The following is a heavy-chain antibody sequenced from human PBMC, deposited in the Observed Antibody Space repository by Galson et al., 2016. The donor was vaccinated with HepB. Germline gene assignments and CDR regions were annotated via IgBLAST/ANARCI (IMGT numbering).Heavy chain of an antibody. CDR1: GYTFSNYG. V-gene: IGHV1-18*01. CDR3: ARGGYDSSGYYLYYYYGRDV. CDR2: ISGYNGNT. J-gene: IGHJ6*02. Sequence: SVKVSCKASGYTFSNYGISWVRQAPVQGLEWMGWISGYNGNTNHAQKLQGRVTITADEPTSAAYMGLSSLRSEDTAVYYCARGGYDSSGYYLYYYYGRDVWGQGTTVTVSS. D-gene: IGHD3-22*01.